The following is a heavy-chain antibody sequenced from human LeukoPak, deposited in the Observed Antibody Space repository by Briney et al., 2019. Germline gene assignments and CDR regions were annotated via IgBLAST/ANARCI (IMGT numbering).Heavy chain of an antibody. CDR2: IYPGDSGT. CDR1: EYSFINYW. D-gene: IGHD3-9*01. Sequence: PGESLKISCKASEYSFINYWIGWVRQMPGKGLEWMGIIYPGDSGTRYSPSFQGQVTISADKSISTAYLQWSSLKASDTAMYYCAKGRRLGAFDIWGQGTMVTVSS. V-gene: IGHV5-51*01. J-gene: IGHJ3*02. CDR3: AKGRRLGAFDI.